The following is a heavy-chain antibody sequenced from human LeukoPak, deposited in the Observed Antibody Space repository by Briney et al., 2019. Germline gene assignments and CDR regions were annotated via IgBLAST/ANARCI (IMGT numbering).Heavy chain of an antibody. CDR1: GFTFSSYA. D-gene: IGHD2-2*01. Sequence: GGSLRLSCAASGFTFSSYAMSWVRQAPGKGLEWVAVISYDGSNKYYADSVKGRFTISRDNSKNTLYLQMNSLRAEDTAVYYCAKGDCSSTSCPMDVWGQGTTVTVSS. V-gene: IGHV3-30*18. CDR2: ISYDGSNK. CDR3: AKGDCSSTSCPMDV. J-gene: IGHJ6*02.